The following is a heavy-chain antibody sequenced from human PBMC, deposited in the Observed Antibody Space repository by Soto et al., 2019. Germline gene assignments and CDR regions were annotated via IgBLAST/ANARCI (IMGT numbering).Heavy chain of an antibody. J-gene: IGHJ6*02. CDR2: INPNSGGT. V-gene: IGHV1-2*02. D-gene: IGHD6-13*01. CDR3: ARERSSSWEYYYYYGMDV. CDR1: GYTFTGYY. Sequence: APVKVSCKASGYTFTGYYMHWVRQAPGQGLEWMGWINPNSGGTNYAQKFQGRVTMTRDTSISTAYMELSRLRSDDTAVYYCARERSSSWEYYYYYGMDVWGQGTTVTVSS.